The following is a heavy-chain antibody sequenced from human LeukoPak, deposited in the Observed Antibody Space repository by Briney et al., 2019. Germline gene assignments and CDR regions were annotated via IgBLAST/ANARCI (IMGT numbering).Heavy chain of an antibody. CDR1: GFIFNNYG. CDR3: ARGGSFGDSYYGTDV. J-gene: IGHJ6*02. D-gene: IGHD1-26*01. V-gene: IGHV3-30*03. Sequence: PGGSLRLSCAASGFIFNNYGMHWVRQAPGKGLEWVAVISYDGSNKYHADSVKGRFAISRGNSKKTLYLQMNSLRSEDTAVYYCARGGSFGDSYYGTDVWGQGTTVTVSS. CDR2: ISYDGSNK.